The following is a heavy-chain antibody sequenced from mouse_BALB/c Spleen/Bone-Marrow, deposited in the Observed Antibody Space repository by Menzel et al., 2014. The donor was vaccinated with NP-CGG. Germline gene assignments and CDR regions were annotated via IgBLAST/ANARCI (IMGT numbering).Heavy chain of an antibody. V-gene: IGHV1S81*02. CDR3: TREGDSPFAY. CDR1: GYTFTSYY. D-gene: IGHD2-13*01. CDR2: INPSNGGT. Sequence: VKLMESGAELVKPGASVKLSCKASGYTFTSYYMYWVKQRPGQGLEWIGEINPSNGGTNFNEKFKSKATLTVDKSSSTAYMQLSSLTSEDSAVYYSTREGDSPFAYWGQGTLVTVSA. J-gene: IGHJ3*01.